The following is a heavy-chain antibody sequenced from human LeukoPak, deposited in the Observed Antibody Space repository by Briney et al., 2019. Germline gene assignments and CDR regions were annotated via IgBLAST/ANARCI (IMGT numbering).Heavy chain of an antibody. D-gene: IGHD1-26*01. V-gene: IGHV4-34*01. J-gene: IGHJ4*02. CDR2: INHSGST. CDR3: ARGVGGSYYYFDY. CDR1: GFTFNSYS. Sequence: PGGSLRLSCAASGFTFNSYSMNWVRQPPGKGLEWIGEINHSGSTNYNPSLKSRVTISVDTSKNQFSLKLSSVTAADTAVYYCARGVGGSYYYFDYWGQGTLVTVSS.